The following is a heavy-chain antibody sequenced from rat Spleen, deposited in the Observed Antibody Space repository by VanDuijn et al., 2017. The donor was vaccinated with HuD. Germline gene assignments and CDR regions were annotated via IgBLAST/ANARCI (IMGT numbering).Heavy chain of an antibody. Sequence: EVQLVETGGDLVQPGRSLKLSCVASGFTFNNYWMTWIRQSPGKGLEWVASISIGGSSTYYRDSVKGRISISRDDAKSTLYLQMNSLRSEDTATYYCTNNWEAYYWGQGVMVTVSS. CDR1: GFTFNNYW. J-gene: IGHJ2*01. CDR3: TNNWEAYY. V-gene: IGHV5-31*01. D-gene: IGHD5-1*01. CDR2: ISIGGSST.